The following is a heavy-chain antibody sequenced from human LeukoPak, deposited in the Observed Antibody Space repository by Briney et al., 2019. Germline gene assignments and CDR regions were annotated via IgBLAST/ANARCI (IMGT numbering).Heavy chain of an antibody. CDR2: IKQDGSEK. CDR1: GFTFSSYW. CDR3: ARSGGGR. V-gene: IGHV3-7*01. J-gene: IGHJ4*02. D-gene: IGHD3-16*01. Sequence: PGGSLRLSCAASGFTFSSYWVSWVRQAPGKGLEWVANIKQDGSEKYYVDSVKGRFTISRDNAKNSLYPQMNSLRAEDTAVYYCARSGGGRWGQGTLVTVSS.